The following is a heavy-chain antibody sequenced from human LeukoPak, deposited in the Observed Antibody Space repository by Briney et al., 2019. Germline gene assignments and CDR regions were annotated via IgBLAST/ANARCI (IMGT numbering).Heavy chain of an antibody. Sequence: GESLQISCKGSGYSFTTYWVGWVRQMPGKGLDWMGIIYPGDSDARYSPSFQGQVTISVDKSINTAYLQWSSLKASDTAMYYCARRHPSGWFDPWGQGTLVTVS. CDR1: GYSFTTYW. V-gene: IGHV5-51*01. CDR3: ARRHPSGWFDP. D-gene: IGHD1-26*01. J-gene: IGHJ5*02. CDR2: IYPGDSDA.